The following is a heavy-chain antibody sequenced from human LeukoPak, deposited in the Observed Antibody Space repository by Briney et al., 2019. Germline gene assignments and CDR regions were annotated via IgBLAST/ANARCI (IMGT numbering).Heavy chain of an antibody. J-gene: IGHJ6*04. Sequence: ASVKVSCKASGYTFTGYYMHWVRQAPGQGLEWMGWINPNSGGTNYAQKFQGRVTMTRDTSISTAYMELSRLRSDDTAVYYCARDRDYYYGSGSYYGRALDVWGKGTTVTISS. D-gene: IGHD3-10*01. CDR1: GYTFTGYY. CDR3: ARDRDYYYGSGSYYGRALDV. V-gene: IGHV1-2*02. CDR2: INPNSGGT.